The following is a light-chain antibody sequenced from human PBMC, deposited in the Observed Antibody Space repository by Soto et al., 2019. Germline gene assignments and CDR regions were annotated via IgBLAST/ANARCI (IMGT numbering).Light chain of an antibody. Sequence: DIQMPQSPSSLSASVGDRVTITCQASQDISNYLNWYQQKPGKAPKLLIYDASNLETGVPSRFSGRGSGTDFTFTISSLQPEDIATYYCQQYDNPPLTFGGGTKVEIK. CDR1: QDISNY. J-gene: IGKJ4*01. V-gene: IGKV1-33*01. CDR3: QQYDNPPLT. CDR2: DAS.